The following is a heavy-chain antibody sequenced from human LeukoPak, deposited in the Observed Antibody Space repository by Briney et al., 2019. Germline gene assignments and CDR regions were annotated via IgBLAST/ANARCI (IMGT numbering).Heavy chain of an antibody. CDR1: GYTFTSYG. CDR3: ARDSPVVVVAATLDP. CDR2: ISAYNGNT. Sequence: ASVKVSCKASGYTFTSYGISWVRQAPGQGLEWMGWISAYNGNTNYARKLQGRVTMTTDTSTSTAYMELRSLRSDDTAVYYCARDSPVVVVAATLDPWGQGTLVTVSS. D-gene: IGHD2-15*01. V-gene: IGHV1-18*01. J-gene: IGHJ5*02.